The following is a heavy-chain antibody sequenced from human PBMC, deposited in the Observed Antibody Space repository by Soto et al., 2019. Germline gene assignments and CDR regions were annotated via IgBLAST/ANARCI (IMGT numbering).Heavy chain of an antibody. Sequence: VGSLRLSCAASGFTFSNYAMNWVRQAPRKGLEWVSTISSSGGSTYYADSVKGRFTISRDNSKNTLYLQMNSLRVEDTAVYYCAKTAYGDYVAYWGQGTLVTVSS. CDR2: ISSSGGST. CDR3: AKTAYGDYVAY. D-gene: IGHD4-17*01. J-gene: IGHJ4*02. V-gene: IGHV3-23*01. CDR1: GFTFSNYA.